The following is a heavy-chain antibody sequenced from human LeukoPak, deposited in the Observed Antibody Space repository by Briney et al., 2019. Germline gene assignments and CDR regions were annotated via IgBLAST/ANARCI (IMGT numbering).Heavy chain of an antibody. CDR3: ARDHSQYYYGSGSSYDY. Sequence: GGSLRLSCAASGFTFSSYWMSWVRQAPGKGLEWAANIKQDGSEKYYVDSVKGRFTISRDNAKNSLYLQMNSLRAEDTAVYYCARDHSQYYYGSGSSYDYWGQGTLVTVSS. CDR2: IKQDGSEK. CDR1: GFTFSSYW. D-gene: IGHD3-10*01. J-gene: IGHJ4*02. V-gene: IGHV3-7*01.